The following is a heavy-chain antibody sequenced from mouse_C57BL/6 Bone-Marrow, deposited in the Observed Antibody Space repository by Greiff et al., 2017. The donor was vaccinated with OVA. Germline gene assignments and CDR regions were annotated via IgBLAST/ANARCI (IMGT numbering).Heavy chain of an antibody. CDR3: ARRHYGSSYVSWFAY. J-gene: IGHJ3*01. CDR2: IDPETGGT. Sequence: QVQLQQSGAELVRPGASVTLSCKASGYTFTDYEMHWVKQTPVHGLEWIGAIDPETGGTAYNQKFKGKAILTADKSSSTAYMQLNSLTSEDSAVYFCARRHYGSSYVSWFAYWGQGTLVTVSA. D-gene: IGHD1-1*01. CDR1: GYTFTDYE. V-gene: IGHV1-15*01.